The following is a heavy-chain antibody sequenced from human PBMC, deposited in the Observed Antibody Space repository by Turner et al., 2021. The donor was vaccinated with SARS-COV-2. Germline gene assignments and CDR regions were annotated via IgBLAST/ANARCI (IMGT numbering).Heavy chain of an antibody. Sequence: QVQLQESGPGLVKPSQTLSLTCTVSGGSISSGGYYWSWIRQHPGKVLEWIGYIYYSGSTYYNPSLKSRVTISVDTSKNQFSLKLSSVTAADTAVYYCARDYGGNSNYFDYWGQGTLVTVSS. D-gene: IGHD4-17*01. V-gene: IGHV4-31*03. CDR2: IYYSGST. J-gene: IGHJ4*02. CDR3: ARDYGGNSNYFDY. CDR1: GGSISSGGYY.